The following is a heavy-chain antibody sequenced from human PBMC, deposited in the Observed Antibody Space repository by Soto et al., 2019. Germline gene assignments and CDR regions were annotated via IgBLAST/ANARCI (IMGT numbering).Heavy chain of an antibody. V-gene: IGHV1-69*12. CDR2: IIPIFGTA. CDR3: ARDSWELELRADYYYYGMDV. Sequence: QVQLVQSGAEVKKPGSSVKVSCKTSGGTFGSYAISWVRQAPGQGLEWMGGIIPIFGTANYAQKFQGRVTITADESTSTAYMELSSLRSEDTAVYYCARDSWELELRADYYYYGMDVWGQGTTVTVSS. J-gene: IGHJ6*02. CDR1: GGTFGSYA. D-gene: IGHD1-7*01.